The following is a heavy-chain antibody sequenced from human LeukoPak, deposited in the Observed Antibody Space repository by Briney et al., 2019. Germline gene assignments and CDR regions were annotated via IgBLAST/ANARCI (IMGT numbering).Heavy chain of an antibody. V-gene: IGHV3-48*03. CDR2: ISSSGSTI. Sequence: PGGSLRLSCAASGFTFSSYEMNWVRQAPGKGLEWVSYISSSGSTIYYADSVKGRFTISRDNAKNSLYLQMNSLRAEDTAVYYCASSRPYCTNGVCFYFDYWGQGTLVTVSS. D-gene: IGHD2-8*01. J-gene: IGHJ4*02. CDR3: ASSRPYCTNGVCFYFDY. CDR1: GFTFSSYE.